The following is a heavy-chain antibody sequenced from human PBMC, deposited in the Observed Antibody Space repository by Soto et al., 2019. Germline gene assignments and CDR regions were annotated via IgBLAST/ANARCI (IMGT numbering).Heavy chain of an antibody. CDR3: ARDMHIVLVPAANYGMDV. J-gene: IGHJ6*02. CDR1: GGTFSSYA. CDR2: IIPIFGTA. V-gene: IGHV1-69*12. Sequence: QVQLVQSGAEVKKPGSSVKVSCKASGGTFSSYAISWVRQAPGQGLEWMGGIIPIFGTANYAQKFQGRVTIPADESTSTAYMELSSLRSEDTAVYYCARDMHIVLVPAANYGMDVWGQGTTVTVSS. D-gene: IGHD2-2*01.